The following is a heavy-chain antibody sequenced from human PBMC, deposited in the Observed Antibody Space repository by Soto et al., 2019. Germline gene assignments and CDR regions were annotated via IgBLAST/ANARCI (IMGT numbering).Heavy chain of an antibody. Sequence: EVQLLESGGGLVQPGGSLRLSCAASGFTFSSYAMSWVRQAPGKGLEWVSTITGDSDNTYSADSVKGRFTISRDNSKNTLYLQMNSLRAEDTAIYYCARDRIYCSSASCSKFDYWGQGTLVTVSS. D-gene: IGHD2-2*01. CDR1: GFTFSSYA. CDR3: ARDRIYCSSASCSKFDY. V-gene: IGHV3-23*01. J-gene: IGHJ4*02. CDR2: ITGDSDNT.